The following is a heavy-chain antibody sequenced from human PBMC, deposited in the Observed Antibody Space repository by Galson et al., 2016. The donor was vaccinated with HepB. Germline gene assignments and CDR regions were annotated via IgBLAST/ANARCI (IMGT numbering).Heavy chain of an antibody. CDR3: ARGSKYFDYYYYCMDV. J-gene: IGHJ6*02. CDR1: GFTFSSYG. CDR2: IWCDGSNI. D-gene: IGHD3-10*01. Sequence: SLRLSCAASGFTFSSYGMHWVRQAPGKGLEWVSVIWCDGSNIYYADSVKGRFTISRDNSKNTLYLQMNSLRAEDTAVYYCARGSKYFDYYYYCMDVWGQGTTVTVSS. V-gene: IGHV3-33*01.